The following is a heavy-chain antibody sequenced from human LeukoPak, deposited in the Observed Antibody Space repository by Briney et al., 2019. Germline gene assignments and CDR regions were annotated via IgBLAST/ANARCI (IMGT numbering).Heavy chain of an antibody. Sequence: GGSLRLSCAASGFTFSSYSMNWVRQAPGKGLEWVAFIRYDGSNKYYADSVKGRFTISRDNSKNTLYLQMNSLRAEDTAVYYCAKFRTYYYDSSGYYYRPDAFDMWGQGTMVTVSS. D-gene: IGHD3-22*01. CDR2: IRYDGSNK. CDR1: GFTFSSYS. CDR3: AKFRTYYYDSSGYYYRPDAFDM. V-gene: IGHV3-30*02. J-gene: IGHJ3*02.